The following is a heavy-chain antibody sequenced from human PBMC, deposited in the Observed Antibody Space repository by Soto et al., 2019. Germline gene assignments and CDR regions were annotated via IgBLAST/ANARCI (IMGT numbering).Heavy chain of an antibody. D-gene: IGHD3-3*01. CDR2: IVVGSGNT. CDR1: GVTFTSSA. V-gene: IGHV1-58*01. J-gene: IGHJ6*02. Sequence: SVKVSCKASGVTFTSSAVQWVRQARGQRLEWIGWIVVGSGNTNYAQKFQERVTITRDMSTSTAYMELSSLRSEDTAVYYCAADNRGPYDFWSGYPASGMDVWGQGTTVTVSS. CDR3: AADNRGPYDFWSGYPASGMDV.